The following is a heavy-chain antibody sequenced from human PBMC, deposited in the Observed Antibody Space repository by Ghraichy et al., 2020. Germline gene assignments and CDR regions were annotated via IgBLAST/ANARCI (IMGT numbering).Heavy chain of an antibody. V-gene: IGHV3-11*01. CDR3: ARVDTAYLVLDY. CDR2: ISSSGSTI. Sequence: LNISCAASGFTFSDYYMSWIRQAPGKGLEWVSYISSSGSTIYYADSVKGRFTISRDNAKNSLYLQMNSLRAEDTAVYYCARVDTAYLVLDYWGQGTLVTVSS. D-gene: IGHD2-21*01. CDR1: GFTFSDYY. J-gene: IGHJ4*02.